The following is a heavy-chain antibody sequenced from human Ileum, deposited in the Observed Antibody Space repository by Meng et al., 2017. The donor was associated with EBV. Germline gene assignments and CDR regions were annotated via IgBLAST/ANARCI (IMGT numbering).Heavy chain of an antibody. Sequence: QVPPQESGPGLVNPSGTLSLTCAVSGGSISVINWWSWVRQSPEKGLEWIGEMSDSGITHYNPSLKSRVTISADKSNNQFSLKLTSVTSADTAVYFCAKNGEKYFEYWGQGTLVTVSS. CDR3: AKNGEKYFEY. V-gene: IGHV4-4*02. CDR1: GGSISVINW. J-gene: IGHJ4*02. CDR2: MSDSGIT.